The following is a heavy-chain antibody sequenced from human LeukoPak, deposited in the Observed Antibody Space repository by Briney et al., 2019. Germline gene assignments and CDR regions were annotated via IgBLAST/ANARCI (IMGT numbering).Heavy chain of an antibody. J-gene: IGHJ3*02. V-gene: IGHV5-51*01. CDR1: GYSFTSYW. D-gene: IGHD2-15*01. CDR2: IYPGDSDT. Sequence: GESLKISCKGSGYSFTSYWIGWVRQMPGKGLEWMGIIYPGDSDTRYSPSFQGQVTISADKSISTAYLQWSSLKASDTAMYYCARPGYCSGGSCNDAFDIWGQGTMVTVSS. CDR3: ARPGYCSGGSCNDAFDI.